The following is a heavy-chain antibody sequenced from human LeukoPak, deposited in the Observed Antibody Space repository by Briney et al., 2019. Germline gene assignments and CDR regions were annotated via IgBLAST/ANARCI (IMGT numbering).Heavy chain of an antibody. J-gene: IGHJ6*03. V-gene: IGHV3-30*01. CDR1: GFTFSSYD. CDR2: ISYDGSNK. CDR3: ARDWEDCSGGSCYVAYYYYYMDV. D-gene: IGHD2-15*01. Sequence: GGSLRLSCAASGFTFSSYDMHWVRQAPGKGLEWVAVISYDGSNKYYADSVKGRFTISRDNSKNTLYLQMNSLRAEDTAVYYCARDWEDCSGGSCYVAYYYYYMDVWAKGPRSPSP.